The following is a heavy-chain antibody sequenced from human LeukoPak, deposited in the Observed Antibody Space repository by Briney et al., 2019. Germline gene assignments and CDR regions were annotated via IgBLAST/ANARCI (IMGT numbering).Heavy chain of an antibody. CDR2: IYSGSAT. V-gene: IGHV3-53*05. CDR3: AKDRYYYDSIGY. D-gene: IGHD3-22*01. CDR1: GFTVSSNY. Sequence: GGSLRLSCAASGFTVSSNYMSWVRQAPGKGLEWVSVIYSGSATYYTDSVKGRFTISRDNSKNTLYLQMNSLRAEDTAVYYCAKDRYYYDSIGYWGQGTLVTVSS. J-gene: IGHJ4*02.